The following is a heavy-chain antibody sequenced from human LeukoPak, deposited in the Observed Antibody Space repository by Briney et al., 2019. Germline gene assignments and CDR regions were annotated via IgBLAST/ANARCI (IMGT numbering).Heavy chain of an antibody. CDR3: ARHGGNRESDY. J-gene: IGHJ4*02. CDR2: IYPGDSDT. CDR1: GYRLTSYW. Sequence: GESLKISCKGSGYRLTSYWIGWIRQMPGKGLEWMGVIYPGDSDTRYSPSFQGQVTISVDKSISTAYLQWSSLKASDTAIYYCARHGGNRESDYWGQGTLVTVSS. D-gene: IGHD3-16*01. V-gene: IGHV5-51*01.